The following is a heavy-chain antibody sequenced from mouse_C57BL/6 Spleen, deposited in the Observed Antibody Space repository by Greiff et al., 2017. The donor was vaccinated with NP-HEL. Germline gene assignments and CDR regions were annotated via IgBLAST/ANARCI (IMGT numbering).Heavy chain of an antibody. CDR2: IYPGSGNT. J-gene: IGHJ2*01. Sequence: QVQLKESGPELVKPGASVKISCKASGYSFTSYYIHWVKQRPGQGLEWIGWIYPGSGNTKYNEKFKGKATLTADTSSSTAYMQLSSLTSEDSAVYYCAREPRDYWGQGTTLTVSS. CDR3: AREPRDY. V-gene: IGHV1-66*01. CDR1: GYSFTSYY.